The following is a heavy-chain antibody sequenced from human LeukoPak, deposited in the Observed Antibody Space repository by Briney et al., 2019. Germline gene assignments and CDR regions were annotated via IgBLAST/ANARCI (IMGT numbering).Heavy chain of an antibody. J-gene: IGHJ5*02. Sequence: ASVKVSCKASGYTFTSYYMHWVRQAPGQGLEWMGIINPSGGSTNYAQKFQGRVTMTRDMSTSTVYMELSSLRAEDTAVYYCARGPQASCCYSWFDPWGQGTLVTVSS. CDR1: GYTFTSYY. CDR3: ARGPQASCCYSWFDP. CDR2: INPSGGST. D-gene: IGHD2-2*01. V-gene: IGHV1-46*01.